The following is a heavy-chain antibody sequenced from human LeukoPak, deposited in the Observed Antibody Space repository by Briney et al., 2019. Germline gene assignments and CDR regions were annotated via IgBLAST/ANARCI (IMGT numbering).Heavy chain of an antibody. J-gene: IGHJ3*02. CDR3: ARDGDNSSGSQYAFDI. CDR2: IYYSGST. D-gene: IGHD3-22*01. Sequence: PSETLSLTCTVSGGSISSYYWSWIRQPPGKGLEWIGYIYYSGSTNYNPSLKSRVTISVDTYKNQFSLKLSSVTAADTAVYYCARDGDNSSGSQYAFDIWGQGTMVTVSS. CDR1: GGSISSYY. V-gene: IGHV4-59*01.